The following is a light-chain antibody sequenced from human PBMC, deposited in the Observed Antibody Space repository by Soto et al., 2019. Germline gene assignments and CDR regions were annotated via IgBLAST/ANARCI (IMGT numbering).Light chain of an antibody. CDR2: LAS. J-gene: IGKJ2*01. Sequence: DIQMTQSPSSLSASVGDRVTITCRASQGISSFLAWFQQKPGKAPKILIYLASTLQSGVTSTFSGNRSGTHSPHASSSLQPEDFGTYYCQQYSRYPYTFGQRTKLEI. V-gene: IGKV1-16*01. CDR3: QQYSRYPYT. CDR1: QGISSF.